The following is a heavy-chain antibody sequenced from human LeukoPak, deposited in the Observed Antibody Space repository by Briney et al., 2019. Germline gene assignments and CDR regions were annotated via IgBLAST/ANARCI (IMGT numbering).Heavy chain of an antibody. CDR3: ARQTLWFGELSPRDAFDI. CDR2: INTDGTAT. CDR1: GFTFSSSW. D-gene: IGHD3-10*01. Sequence: PGGSLRLSCAASGFTFSSSWMHWVRQAAGKGLVWVSRINTDGTATTYADSVKGRFTISRDNAKNTLYLQMNSLRAEDTAVYYCARQTLWFGELSPRDAFDIWGQGTMVIVSS. J-gene: IGHJ3*02. V-gene: IGHV3-74*01.